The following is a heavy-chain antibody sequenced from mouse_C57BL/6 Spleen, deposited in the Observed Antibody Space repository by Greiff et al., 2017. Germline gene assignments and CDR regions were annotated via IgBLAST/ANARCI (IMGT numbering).Heavy chain of an antibody. D-gene: IGHD2-4*01. CDR1: GYTFTSYW. Sequence: QVQLQQPGAELVKPGASVKLSCKASGYTFTSYWMHWVKQRPGQGLEWIGMIHPNSGSTNYNEKFKSKATLTVDKSSSTAYMQLSSLTSEDSAVYYCARSRDYDDYAMDYWGQGTSGTVSS. CDR3: ARSRDYDDYAMDY. V-gene: IGHV1-64*01. J-gene: IGHJ4*01. CDR2: IHPNSGST.